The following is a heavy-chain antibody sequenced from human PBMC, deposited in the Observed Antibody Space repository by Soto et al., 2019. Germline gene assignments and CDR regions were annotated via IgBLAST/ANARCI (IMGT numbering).Heavy chain of an antibody. J-gene: IGHJ6*02. CDR2: IVVGGGIT. CDR3: AADWHYGSGSYYAYYYGMDV. D-gene: IGHD3-10*01. V-gene: IGHV1-58*01. Sequence: QMQLVQSGPEVKKPGTSVKVSCKASGFTFTSSALQWVRQARGQRLEWIGWIVVGGGITNYAQKFQERVTITRDMSTSTAYMELSSRRSEDTAVYYCAADWHYGSGSYYAYYYGMDVWGQGTTVTVSS. CDR1: GFTFTSSA.